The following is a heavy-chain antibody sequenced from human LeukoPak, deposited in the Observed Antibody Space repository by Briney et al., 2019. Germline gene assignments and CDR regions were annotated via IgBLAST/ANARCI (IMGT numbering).Heavy chain of an antibody. CDR2: VSGSGGAT. D-gene: IGHD3-22*01. J-gene: IGHJ4*02. V-gene: IGHV3-23*01. CDR1: GFTFSNYA. CDR3: ARDDRSGVVVAALDY. Sequence: PGGSLRLSCAASGFTFSNYAMSWVRQALGKGLEWVSGVSGSGGATYYADSVKGRFTISRDNSKNTLYLQMNSLRAEDTALYFCARDDRSGVVVAALDYWGQGTLVTVSS.